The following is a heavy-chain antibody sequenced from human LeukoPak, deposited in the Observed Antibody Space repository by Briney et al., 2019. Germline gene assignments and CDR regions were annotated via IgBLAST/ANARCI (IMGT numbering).Heavy chain of an antibody. J-gene: IGHJ4*01. CDR1: GFTFSNYA. CDR3: AKPSGSGVDY. CDR2: ISYDANTQ. V-gene: IGHV3-30*18. Sequence: GRSLRLSCAASGFTFSNYAMHWVRQAPGKGLEWVAAISYDANTQHYADPVKGRFTISRDNSKNTVYLQINTLRAEDAAVYYCAKPSGSGVDYWGQGTRVTVSS. D-gene: IGHD1-26*01.